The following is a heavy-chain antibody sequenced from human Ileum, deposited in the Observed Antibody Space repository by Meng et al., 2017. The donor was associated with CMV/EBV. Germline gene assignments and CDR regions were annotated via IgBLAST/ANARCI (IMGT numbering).Heavy chain of an antibody. V-gene: IGHV3-48*03. D-gene: IGHD2-2*01. CDR3: AAHPAFDY. J-gene: IGHJ4*02. CDR2: INADATAT. Sequence: GGSLRLSCSASGFIFRNYEMNWVRQVPGKGLEWISYINADATATYYADSVKGRFIISRDNARDSLSLQMNSLRAEDTAIYYCAAHPAFDYWGQGTPVTVSS. CDR1: GFIFRNYE.